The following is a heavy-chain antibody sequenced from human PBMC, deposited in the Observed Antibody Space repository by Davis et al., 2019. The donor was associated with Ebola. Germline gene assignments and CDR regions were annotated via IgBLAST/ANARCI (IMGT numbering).Heavy chain of an antibody. CDR2: VIPILGTA. CDR3: AHSKEDILVLSGTVDQDGMDV. V-gene: IGHV1-69*08. Sequence: SVKVSCKASGVTLTSYSINWVRQAPGQGLEWIGGVIPILGTAKNAQKFQGRVPITADKATGTVYIELSRLRFEGPAVYYCAHSKEDILVLSGTVDQDGMDVWGQGTTVTVS. D-gene: IGHD2-2*01. CDR1: GVTLTSYS. J-gene: IGHJ6*02.